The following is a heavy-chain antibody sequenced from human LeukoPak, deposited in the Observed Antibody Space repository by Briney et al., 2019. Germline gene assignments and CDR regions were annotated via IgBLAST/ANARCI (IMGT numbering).Heavy chain of an antibody. Sequence: GGSLKLSCAASGSIVSGTTIHWVRQASGKGLEWVGRVRGRPTSYATAYAASVKGRFTISGDNAKNSLYLQMNSLRAEDTAVYYCARLWTGSDYWGQGTLVTVSS. CDR2: VRGRPTSYAT. CDR3: ARLWTGSDY. CDR1: GSIVSGTT. D-gene: IGHD3/OR15-3a*01. V-gene: IGHV3-73*01. J-gene: IGHJ4*02.